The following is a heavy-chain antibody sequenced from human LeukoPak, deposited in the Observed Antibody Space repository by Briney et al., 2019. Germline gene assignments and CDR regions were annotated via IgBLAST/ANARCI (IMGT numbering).Heavy chain of an antibody. Sequence: GGSLRLSCAASGFTFSRYDMHWVRQITGKGLEWLSNSGTVSDTYYPDSVKGRFTTSRENAKNSVYLQMDSLRVGDTAVYYCARTKPWPNNDVFDMWGQGTLVIVSS. CDR2: SGTVSDT. D-gene: IGHD6-19*01. CDR1: GFTFSRYD. V-gene: IGHV3-13*01. J-gene: IGHJ3*02. CDR3: ARTKPWPNNDVFDM.